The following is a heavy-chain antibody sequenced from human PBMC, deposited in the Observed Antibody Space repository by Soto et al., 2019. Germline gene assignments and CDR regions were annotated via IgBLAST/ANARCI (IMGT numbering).Heavy chain of an antibody. CDR3: AKARSGGSYSIWFSDL. V-gene: IGHV3-30*18. CDR1: GFTFSSYG. CDR2: ISYDGSNK. Sequence: GGSLRLSCAASGFTFSSYGMHWVRQAPGKGLEWVAVISYDGSNKYYADSVKGRFTISRDNSKNTLYLQMNSLRAEDTAVYYCAKARSGGSYSIWFSDLWGRGTRVPVSS. J-gene: IGHJ2*01. D-gene: IGHD1-26*01.